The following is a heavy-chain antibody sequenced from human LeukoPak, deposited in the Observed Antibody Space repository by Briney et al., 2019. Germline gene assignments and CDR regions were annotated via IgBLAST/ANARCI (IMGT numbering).Heavy chain of an antibody. J-gene: IGHJ4*02. CDR2: ISGDSSTT. CDR1: GYTFGPYS. D-gene: IGHD6-19*01. V-gene: IGHV3-48*02. Sequence: GGSLRLSCAASGYTFGPYSVNWVRQAPGKGLEWISYISGDSSTTHYADSVKGRFTISRDNAKNSLYLQMNSLRDVDTAVYYCARDPYSSGWFDFWGQGTLVTVSS. CDR3: ARDPYSSGWFDF.